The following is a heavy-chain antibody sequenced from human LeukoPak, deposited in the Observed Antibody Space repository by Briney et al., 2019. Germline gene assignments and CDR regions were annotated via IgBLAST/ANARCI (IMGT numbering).Heavy chain of an antibody. Sequence: SETLSLTCAVYGGSFSGYYWSWIRQPPGKGLEWIAEINHSGSTNYNPSLKSRVTISVDTSKNQLSLKLSSVTAADTAVYFCARDSLGAGTVGATGGYWGQGTLVTVSS. CDR1: GGSFSGYY. J-gene: IGHJ4*02. CDR2: INHSGST. CDR3: ARDSLGAGTVGATGGY. D-gene: IGHD1-26*01. V-gene: IGHV4-34*01.